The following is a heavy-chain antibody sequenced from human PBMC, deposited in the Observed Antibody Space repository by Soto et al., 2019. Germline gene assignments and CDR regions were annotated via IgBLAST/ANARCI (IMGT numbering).Heavy chain of an antibody. CDR1: GGSFSGYY. D-gene: IGHD1-26*01. V-gene: IGHV4-34*01. CDR2: INNSGST. Sequence: SETLSLTCAVYGGSFSGYYWSWIRQPPGKGLEWIGEINNSGSTNYNPSLKSRVTISVDTSKNQLSLKLSSVTAADTAVYYCARVLTARGLLISGYYYYYYGMDVWGQGTTVTVSS. CDR3: ARVLTARGLLISGYYYYYYGMDV. J-gene: IGHJ6*02.